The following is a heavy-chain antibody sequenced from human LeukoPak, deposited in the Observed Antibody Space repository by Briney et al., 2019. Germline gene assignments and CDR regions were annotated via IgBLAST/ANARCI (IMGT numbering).Heavy chain of an antibody. D-gene: IGHD2-2*01. CDR3: ARLLGYCSSTNCYYFDY. CDR1: GYSFTSYW. Sequence: PGESLKISCKGSGYSFTSYWIGWVRQMPGKGLEWMGIIYPGDSDTRYSPSFQGQVTISADKSISTAYLQWSSLKASDTAMYYCARLLGYCSSTNCYYFDYWGQGTLVTVSS. J-gene: IGHJ4*02. CDR2: IYPGDSDT. V-gene: IGHV5-51*01.